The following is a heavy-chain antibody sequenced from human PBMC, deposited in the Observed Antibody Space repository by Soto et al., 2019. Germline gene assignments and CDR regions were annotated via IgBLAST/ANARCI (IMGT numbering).Heavy chain of an antibody. CDR2: IIPIFGTA. Sequence: EASVKVSCKASGGTFSSYAISWVRQAPGQGLEWMGGIIPIFGTANYAQKFQGRVTITADESTSTAYMELSSLRSEDTAVYYCAREASSSWYERAGGYWGQGTLVTVSS. V-gene: IGHV1-69*13. J-gene: IGHJ4*02. D-gene: IGHD6-13*01. CDR3: AREASSSWYERAGGY. CDR1: GGTFSSYA.